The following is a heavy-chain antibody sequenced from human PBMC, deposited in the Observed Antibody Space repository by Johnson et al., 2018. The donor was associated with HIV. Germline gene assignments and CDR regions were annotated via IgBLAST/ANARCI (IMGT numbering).Heavy chain of an antibody. CDR3: AKDLSSGWYHAFDI. V-gene: IGHV3-66*02. J-gene: IGHJ3*02. CDR2: IYSAGSA. Sequence: VQLVESGGGLVQRGGSLRLSCVASGFTFSSYWMHWVRQAPGKGLVWVSFIYSAGSAYYADSVKGRFTISRDSSRDTLYLQVHSLRAEDTAGYYCAKDLSSGWYHAFDIWGQGTMVTVSS. D-gene: IGHD6-19*01. CDR1: GFTFSSYW.